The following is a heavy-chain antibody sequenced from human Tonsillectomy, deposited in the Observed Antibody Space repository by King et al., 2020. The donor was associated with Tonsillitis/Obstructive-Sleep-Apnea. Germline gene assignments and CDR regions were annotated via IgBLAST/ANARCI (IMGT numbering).Heavy chain of an antibody. Sequence: VQLVESGGGLVQPGGSLRLSCSASGFTFSSYAMHWVRQAPGKGLEYVSAISSNGGSTYYADSVKGRFTISRDNSKNTLYLQMSSLRAEDTAVYYCVKDRYCSSTSCYSYYYGMDVWGQGTPVTVSS. D-gene: IGHD2-2*01. CDR3: VKDRYCSSTSCYSYYYGMDV. V-gene: IGHV3-64D*06. CDR1: GFTFSSYA. J-gene: IGHJ6*02. CDR2: ISSNGGST.